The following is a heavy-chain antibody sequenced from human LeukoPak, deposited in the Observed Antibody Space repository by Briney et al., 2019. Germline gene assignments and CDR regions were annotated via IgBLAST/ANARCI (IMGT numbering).Heavy chain of an antibody. Sequence: SETLSLTCAVYGGSFSACYWSWIRQPPGKGLEWIGEINHSGSTNYNPSLKSRVTISVDTSKNQYSLKLSSVTAADTAVYYCARGPLKLCSQHFDYWGQGTLVTVSS. J-gene: IGHJ4*02. CDR2: INHSGST. D-gene: IGHD2-2*01. CDR3: ARGPLKLCSQHFDY. V-gene: IGHV4-34*01. CDR1: GGSFSACY.